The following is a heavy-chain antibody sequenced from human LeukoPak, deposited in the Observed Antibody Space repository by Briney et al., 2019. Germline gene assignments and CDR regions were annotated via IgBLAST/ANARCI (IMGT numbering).Heavy chain of an antibody. CDR1: GFTFSNYW. CDR3: ARDPLYYDSSGYSY. Sequence: PGGSLRLSCAASGFTFSNYWIHWVRQAPGKGLVWVSRIDNAGSITTYADSVKGRFTISRDNAKNSLYLQMNSLRAEDTAVYYCARDPLYYDSSGYSYWGQGTLVTVSS. V-gene: IGHV3-74*03. CDR2: IDNAGSIT. D-gene: IGHD3-22*01. J-gene: IGHJ4*02.